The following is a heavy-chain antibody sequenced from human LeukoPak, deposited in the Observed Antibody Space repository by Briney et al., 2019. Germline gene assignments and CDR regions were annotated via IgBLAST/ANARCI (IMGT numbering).Heavy chain of an antibody. V-gene: IGHV1-18*01. CDR3: ARVRKMSPSYYFDY. J-gene: IGHJ4*02. Sequence: ASVKASCKASGYTFTSYGISWVRQAPGQGLEWMGWISAYNGNTNYAQKLQGRVTMTTDTSTSTAYMELRSLRSDDTAVYYCARVRKMSPSYYFDYWGQGTLVTVSS. D-gene: IGHD1-14*01. CDR1: GYTFTSYG. CDR2: ISAYNGNT.